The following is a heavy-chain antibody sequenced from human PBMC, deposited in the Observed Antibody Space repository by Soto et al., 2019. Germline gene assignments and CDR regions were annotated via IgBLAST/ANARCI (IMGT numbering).Heavy chain of an antibody. D-gene: IGHD6-6*01. Sequence: GGSLRLSCAASGFTFSSYAMSWVRQAPGKGLEWVSAISGSGGSTYYADSVKGRFTISRDNSKNTLYLQMNSLRAEDTAVYYCAKDRAMYSSSPDWFDPWGQGTLVTVSS. V-gene: IGHV3-23*01. J-gene: IGHJ5*02. CDR1: GFTFSSYA. CDR2: ISGSGGST. CDR3: AKDRAMYSSSPDWFDP.